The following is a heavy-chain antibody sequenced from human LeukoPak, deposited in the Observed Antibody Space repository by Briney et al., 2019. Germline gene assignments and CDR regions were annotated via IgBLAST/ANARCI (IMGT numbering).Heavy chain of an antibody. V-gene: IGHV4-39*07. CDR2: IYYSGST. CDR1: GGSISSYY. J-gene: IGHJ4*02. D-gene: IGHD3-9*01. Sequence: SETLSLTCTVSGGSISSYYWSWIRQPPGKGLEWIGSIYYSGSTYYNPSLKSRVTISVDTSKNQFSLKLSSVTAADTAVYYCASYYDILTGYPKPFDYWGQGTLVTVSS. CDR3: ASYYDILTGYPKPFDY.